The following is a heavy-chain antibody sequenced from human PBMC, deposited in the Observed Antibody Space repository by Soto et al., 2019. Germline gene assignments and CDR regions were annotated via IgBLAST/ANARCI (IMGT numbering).Heavy chain of an antibody. V-gene: IGHV1-58*02. J-gene: IGHJ4*02. CDR3: ARDQGVGYCSSTSCRPFDY. D-gene: IGHD2-2*01. CDR2: IVIGSGHT. Sequence: ASVKVSCKTSGFTFTSSAMQWVRQARGQRLEWIGWIVIGSGHTNYAQKLQERVTMTRDTSTSTAYMELSSLRSDDTAVYYCARDQGVGYCSSTSCRPFDYWGQGTLVTVSS. CDR1: GFTFTSSA.